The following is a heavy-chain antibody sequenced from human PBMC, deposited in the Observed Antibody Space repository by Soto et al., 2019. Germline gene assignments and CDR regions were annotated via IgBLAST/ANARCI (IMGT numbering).Heavy chain of an antibody. D-gene: IGHD3-9*01. Sequence: GGSLRLSCAASGFTFSSYAMSWVRQAPGKGLEWVSAISGSGGSTYYADSVKGRFTISRDNSKNTLYLQMNSLRAEDTAVYYCAKSPRAPILTGYPARRINWFDPWGQGTLVTVSS. J-gene: IGHJ5*02. CDR3: AKSPRAPILTGYPARRINWFDP. CDR2: ISGSGGST. V-gene: IGHV3-23*01. CDR1: GFTFSSYA.